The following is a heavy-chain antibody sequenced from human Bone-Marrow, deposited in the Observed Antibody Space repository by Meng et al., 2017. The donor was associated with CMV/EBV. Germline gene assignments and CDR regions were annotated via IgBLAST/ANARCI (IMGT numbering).Heavy chain of an antibody. CDR3: ARGIRNSSWSPRGY. D-gene: IGHD6-6*01. J-gene: IGHJ4*02. CDR2: INPNSGDT. Sequence: ASVKVSCKASGYSFTGYSIHWVRQAPGQGLQWMGWINPNSGDTKYAQRFQGRVTMTRDTSINTAYMEVRRLRSDDTALYYCARGIRNSSWSPRGYWGQGTLVTVAS. V-gene: IGHV1-2*02. CDR1: GYSFTGYS.